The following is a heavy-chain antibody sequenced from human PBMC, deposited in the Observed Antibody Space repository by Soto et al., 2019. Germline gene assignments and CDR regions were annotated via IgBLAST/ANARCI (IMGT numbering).Heavy chain of an antibody. CDR2: IYYSGST. CDR3: ARAGGSNYGVDG. Sequence: QVQLQESGPGLVKSSQTLSLTCTVSGGSISSGAYYWTWIRQHPGKGLEWIGYIYYSGSTYYNPYLKSLVAIAIDTSKNQFSLKLSPVTAADTAVFYCARAGGSNYGVDGWGQGTTVTVSS. V-gene: IGHV4-31*01. CDR1: GGSISSGAYY. J-gene: IGHJ6*02.